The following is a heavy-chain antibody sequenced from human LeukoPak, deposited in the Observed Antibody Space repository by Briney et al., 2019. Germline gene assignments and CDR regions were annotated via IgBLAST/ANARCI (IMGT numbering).Heavy chain of an antibody. CDR1: VYTLTHYY. J-gene: IGHJ5*02. CDR2: INPNSDGT. V-gene: IGHV1-2*02. Sequence: GASVTVSCKHSVYTLTHYYIHWVRPAPGQGLEWMDWINPNSDGTSYAQKFQGRVKMTRDTCISIVDMELSRLRSDGKAVYYCARDGGWYQMLYCFDPWGQGPLV. D-gene: IGHD2-2*01. CDR3: ARDGGWYQMLYCFDP.